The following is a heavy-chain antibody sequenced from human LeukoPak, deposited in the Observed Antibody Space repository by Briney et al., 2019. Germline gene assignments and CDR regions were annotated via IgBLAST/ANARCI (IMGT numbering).Heavy chain of an antibody. CDR3: ARGNIVVVPAAIQDYYGMDV. CDR1: GGSFSGYY. D-gene: IGHD2-2*02. J-gene: IGHJ6*02. Sequence: SETLSLTCAVYGGSFSGYYWSWIRQPPGKGLEWIGEINHSGSTNYNPSLKSRVTISVDTSKNQFSLKLSSVTAADTAVYYCARGNIVVVPAAIQDYYGMDVWGQGTTVTVSS. CDR2: INHSGST. V-gene: IGHV4-34*01.